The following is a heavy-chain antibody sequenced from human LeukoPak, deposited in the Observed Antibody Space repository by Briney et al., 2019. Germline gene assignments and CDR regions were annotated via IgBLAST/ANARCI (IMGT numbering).Heavy chain of an antibody. Sequence: GGSLTLSCPASGFNDRSKYMSWVGPARGKGLEWVSVIYSGGTTYSADSVKGRFTISRDNSKNTLYLQMNRLRVDDTGVYYCARVSWGYDFDYWGQGTLVTVS. V-gene: IGHV3-53*01. J-gene: IGHJ4*02. D-gene: IGHD7-27*01. CDR3: ARVSWGYDFDY. CDR2: IYSGGTT. CDR1: GFNDRSKY.